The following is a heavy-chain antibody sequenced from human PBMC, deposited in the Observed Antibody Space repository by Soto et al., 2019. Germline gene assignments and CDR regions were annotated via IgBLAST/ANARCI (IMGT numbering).Heavy chain of an antibody. Sequence: TLSLTCTVSCDSISSGGYYWSWIRQHPGKGLEWMGDINHKESTYNNPSNKRRSTISVDTSKNQIALMVSTVPGADTAVFYCSGVDYGSASYYIYAMDVWGQGTMVTVSS. D-gene: IGHD3-10*01. CDR1: CDSISSGGYY. CDR2: INHKEST. J-gene: IGHJ6*02. CDR3: SGVDYGSASYYIYAMDV. V-gene: IGHV4-31*03.